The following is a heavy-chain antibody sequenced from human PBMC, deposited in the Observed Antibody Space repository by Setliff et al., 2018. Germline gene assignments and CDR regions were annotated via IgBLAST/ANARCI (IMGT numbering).Heavy chain of an antibody. V-gene: IGHV4-4*08. CDR2: VYTSGST. CDR3: ARSLSSGSYWNSRPFYSDY. D-gene: IGHD3-10*01. Sequence: SETLSLTCTVSGGSISSYYWSWIRQSPGKGLEWIGYVYTSGSTNYNPSLKSRVTISLDTSKNQLSLELTSVTAADTAVYYCARSLSSGSYWNSRPFYSDYWGQGTLVTVSS. CDR1: GGSISSYY. J-gene: IGHJ4*02.